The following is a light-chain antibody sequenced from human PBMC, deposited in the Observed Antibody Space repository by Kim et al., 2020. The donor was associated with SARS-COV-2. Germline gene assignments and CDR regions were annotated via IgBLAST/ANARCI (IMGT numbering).Light chain of an antibody. CDR2: LNSDGSH. CDR3: QTWGTSIRV. J-gene: IGLJ3*02. V-gene: IGLV4-69*01. Sequence: QLVLTQSPSASASLGASVKLTCTLSSWHRNYAIAWHQQQPEKGPRYLMRLNSDGSHSKGDGIPDRFSGSSSGAERYLTISSLQSEDEADYYCQTWGTSIRVFGGGTKVTVL. CDR1: SWHRNYA.